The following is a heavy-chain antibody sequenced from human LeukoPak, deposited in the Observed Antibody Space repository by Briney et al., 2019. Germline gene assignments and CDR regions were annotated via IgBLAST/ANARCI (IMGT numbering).Heavy chain of an antibody. V-gene: IGHV2-5*02. CDR1: GFSLSSSGVG. Sequence: SGPTLVKPTQTLTLTCTFSGFSLSSSGVGVGWIRQPPGKALEWLARIYWDDDKRYSPSLKSRLTITKDTSKNQVVLTMTNMDPVDTAAYYCAHMWPSMVRGIIIPNDAFDIWGQGTMVTVSS. D-gene: IGHD3-10*01. J-gene: IGHJ3*02. CDR2: IYWDDDK. CDR3: AHMWPSMVRGIIIPNDAFDI.